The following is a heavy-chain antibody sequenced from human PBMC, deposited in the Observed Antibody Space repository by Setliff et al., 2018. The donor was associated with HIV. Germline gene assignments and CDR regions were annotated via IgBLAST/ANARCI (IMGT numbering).Heavy chain of an antibody. CDR1: GFTFSSYA. CDR3: ARVRYCGSPSCRKEFDF. J-gene: IGHJ4*02. Sequence: GGSLRLSCEASGFTFSSYAMHWVRQAPGKGLEWAAVISYDGKKKLYADSVKCRFTISRDNSKSTLFLQMNSLRVDDTAVYYCARVRYCGSPSCRKEFDFWGQGTLVTVSS. CDR2: ISYDGKKK. D-gene: IGHD2-21*01. V-gene: IGHV3-30*04.